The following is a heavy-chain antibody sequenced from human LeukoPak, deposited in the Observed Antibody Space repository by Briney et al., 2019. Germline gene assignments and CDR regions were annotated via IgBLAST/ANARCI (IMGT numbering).Heavy chain of an antibody. Sequence: PSETLSLTCTVSGASISSYYWSWIRQPPGKGLEWIGFIYYSGSTNYNPSLKNRVTISLDTSKNQFSLKLSSVTAADTAVYYCAREFDCSGGSCYPYLDYWGQGTLVTVSS. J-gene: IGHJ4*02. CDR2: IYYSGST. CDR1: GASISSYY. D-gene: IGHD2-15*01. CDR3: AREFDCSGGSCYPYLDY. V-gene: IGHV4-59*12.